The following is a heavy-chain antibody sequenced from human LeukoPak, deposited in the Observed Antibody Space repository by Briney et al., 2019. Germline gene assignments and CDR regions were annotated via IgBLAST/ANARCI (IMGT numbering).Heavy chain of an antibody. D-gene: IGHD2/OR15-2a*01. CDR2: INHSGST. J-gene: IGHJ4*02. CDR3: ARGVRSLNN. Sequence: SETLSLTCAVYGGSFSGYYWSWIRQPPGKGLEWIGEINHSGSTNYNPSLKSRVTISVDTSKNQFSLKLSSVIAADTAVYYCARGVRSLNNWGQGTLVTVSS. V-gene: IGHV4-34*01. CDR1: GGSFSGYY.